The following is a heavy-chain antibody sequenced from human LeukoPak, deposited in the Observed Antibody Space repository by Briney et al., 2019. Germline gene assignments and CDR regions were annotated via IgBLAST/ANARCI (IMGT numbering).Heavy chain of an antibody. D-gene: IGHD4-17*01. CDR3: ASLALWGDGDYLGYSYYYYMDV. CDR2: IYTSGST. V-gene: IGHV4-4*07. Sequence: SETLSLTCTVSGGSISSYYWSWIRQPAGKGLEWIGRIYTSGSTNCNPSLKSRVTMSVDTSKNQFSLKLSSVTAADTAVYYCASLALWGDGDYLGYSYYYYMDVWGKGTTVTISS. J-gene: IGHJ6*03. CDR1: GGSISSYY.